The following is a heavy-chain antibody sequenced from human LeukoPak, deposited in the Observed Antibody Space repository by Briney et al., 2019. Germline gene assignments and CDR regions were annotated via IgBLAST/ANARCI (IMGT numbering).Heavy chain of an antibody. CDR1: GFTFSSYA. CDR3: TRSVVTTADFDY. J-gene: IGHJ4*02. V-gene: IGHV3-30-3*01. D-gene: IGHD2-21*02. Sequence: GRSLRLSCAASGFTFSSYAMHWVRQAPGKGLEWVAVISYDGSNKYYADSVKGRFTISRDNSKNTLYLHLNIPRPEDTAVYYCTRSVVTTADFDYWGQGTLVTVSS. CDR2: ISYDGSNK.